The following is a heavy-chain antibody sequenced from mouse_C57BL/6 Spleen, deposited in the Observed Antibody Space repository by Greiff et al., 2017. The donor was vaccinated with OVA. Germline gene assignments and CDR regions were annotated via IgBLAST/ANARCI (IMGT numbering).Heavy chain of an antibody. CDR2: IDPSDSYT. CDR3: ARRGVVHYFDN. V-gene: IGHV1-50*01. D-gene: IGHD1-1*01. J-gene: IGHJ2*01. CDR1: GYTFTSYW. Sequence: QVQLQQPGAELAKPGASVKLSCKASGYTFTSYWMQWVKQRPGQGLEWIGEIDPSDSYTNYNQKFTGKATLTVDTSSSTAYMQLSSLTSEDSAVYYCARRGVVHYFDNWGQGTTLTVSS.